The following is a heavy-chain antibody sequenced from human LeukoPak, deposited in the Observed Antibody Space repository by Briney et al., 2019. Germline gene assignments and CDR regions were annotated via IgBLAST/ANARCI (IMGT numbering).Heavy chain of an antibody. J-gene: IGHJ5*02. CDR3: ARVWLRSIGVHP. CDR2: ISSSGSTI. Sequence: GGSLRLSCAASGFTLSSYEMNWVRQAPGKGLEWVSYISSSGSTIYYADSVKGRFTISRDNAKNSLYLQMNSLRAEDTAVYYCARVWLRSIGVHPWGQGTLVTVSS. CDR1: GFTLSSYE. V-gene: IGHV3-48*03. D-gene: IGHD3-10*01.